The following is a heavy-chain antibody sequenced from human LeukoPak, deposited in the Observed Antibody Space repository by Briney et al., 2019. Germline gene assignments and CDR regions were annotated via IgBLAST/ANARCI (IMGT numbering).Heavy chain of an antibody. CDR1: GGSFSGYY. CDR3: ARWGPILRYFGV. J-gene: IGHJ4*02. Sequence: SETLSLTCGVSGGSFSGYYWNWIRRPAGKGLEWIGRISTSGSTNYNPSLKSRVTISVDTSKNQFSLRLTSVTAADTAVYYCARWGPILRYFGVWGQGTLVTVSS. V-gene: IGHV4-4*07. CDR2: ISTSGST. D-gene: IGHD3-9*01.